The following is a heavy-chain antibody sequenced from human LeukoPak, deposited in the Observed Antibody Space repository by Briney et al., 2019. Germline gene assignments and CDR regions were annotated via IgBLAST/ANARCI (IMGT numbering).Heavy chain of an antibody. CDR2: INHSGST. J-gene: IGHJ4*02. CDR1: GGSFSGYY. V-gene: IGHV4-34*01. CDR3: ARVLWATGFDY. D-gene: IGHD5-12*01. Sequence: KPSETLSLTCAVYGGSFSGYYWSWIRQPPGKGLEWIGEINHSGSTNYNPSLKSRVTISVDTSKNQFSLKLSSVTAADTAVYYCARVLWATGFDYWGQGTLVTVSS.